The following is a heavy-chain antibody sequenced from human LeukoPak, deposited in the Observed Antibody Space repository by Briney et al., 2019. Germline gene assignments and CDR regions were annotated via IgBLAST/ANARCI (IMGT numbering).Heavy chain of an antibody. CDR1: GGSISSSSYY. CDR2: IYYSGST. J-gene: IGHJ4*02. V-gene: IGHV4-39*01. Sequence: SETLSLTCTVSGGSISSSSYYWGWIRQPPGKGLEWIASIYYSGSTYYNPSLKSRFTISVDTSKNQFSLKLSSVTAADTAVYYCAIYSSSSNFDYWGQGTLVTVSS. D-gene: IGHD6-13*01. CDR3: AIYSSSSNFDY.